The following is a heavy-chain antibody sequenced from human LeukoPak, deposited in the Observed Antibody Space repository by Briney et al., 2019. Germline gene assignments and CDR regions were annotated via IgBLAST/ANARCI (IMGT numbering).Heavy chain of an antibody. J-gene: IGHJ4*02. V-gene: IGHV3-21*01. D-gene: IGHD6-6*01. CDR1: GFTFSSYS. Sequence: GGSLRLSCAASGFTFSSYSTNWVRQAPGKGMEWVSSISSSSYIYYAESVKGRFTISRDNAKNSLYLQMNSLRAEDTAVYYCARGAGSSSGLCFGGQGTLVTVSS. CDR3: ARGAGSSSGLCF. CDR2: ISSSSYI.